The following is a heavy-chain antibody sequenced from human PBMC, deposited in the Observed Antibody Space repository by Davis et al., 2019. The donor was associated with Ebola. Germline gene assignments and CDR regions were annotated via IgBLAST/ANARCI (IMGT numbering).Heavy chain of an antibody. CDR1: GDSIRSYY. CDR2: MYHSGST. D-gene: IGHD3-22*01. J-gene: IGHJ3*02. Sequence: PSETLSLTCTVSGDSIRSYYWSWIRQPPGKGLEWIGYMYHSGSTYYNPSLKSRVTISLDRPKNHFSLKLSSVTAADTAVYYCARGSPFDSSGFYVPFDIWGQGTMVTVSS. V-gene: IGHV4-59*12. CDR3: ARGSPFDSSGFYVPFDI.